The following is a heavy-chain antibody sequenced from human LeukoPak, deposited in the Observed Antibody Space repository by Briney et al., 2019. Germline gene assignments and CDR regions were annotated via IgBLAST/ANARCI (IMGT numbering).Heavy chain of an antibody. D-gene: IGHD6-19*01. V-gene: IGHV1-2*02. CDR1: GYTFTGYY. J-gene: IGHJ5*02. CDR2: INPNSGGT. CDR3: ARARVRYSSGWYSWFDP. Sequence: ASVKVSCKASGYTFTGYYMHWVRQAPGQGLEWMGWINPNSGGTNYAQKFQGRVTMTRDTSISTAYMELSRLRSDDTAVYYCARARVRYSSGWYSWFDPWGRGTLVTVSS.